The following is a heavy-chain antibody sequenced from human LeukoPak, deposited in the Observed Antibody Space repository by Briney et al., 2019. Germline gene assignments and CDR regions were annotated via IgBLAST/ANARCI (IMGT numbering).Heavy chain of an antibody. CDR3: AKERGGSYYPNYFDY. CDR1: GFTFSSYG. J-gene: IGHJ4*02. Sequence: GGSLRISCAASGFTFSSYGMHWVRQAPGKGLEWVALISYDGSNTNFVDAVKGRFTVSRDNSKNTLYLQMNSLRAEDTAVYYCAKERGGSYYPNYFDYWGQGTLVTVSS. V-gene: IGHV3-30*18. CDR2: ISYDGSNT. D-gene: IGHD1-26*01.